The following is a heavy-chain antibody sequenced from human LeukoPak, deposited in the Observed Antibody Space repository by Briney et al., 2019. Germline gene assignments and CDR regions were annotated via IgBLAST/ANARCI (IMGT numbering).Heavy chain of an antibody. CDR3: ATKITGDHFDY. CDR2: ISSSGSTI. CDR1: GFTFSSYE. V-gene: IGHV3-48*03. D-gene: IGHD7-27*01. Sequence: QPGGSLRLSCAASGFTFSSYEMNWVRQAPGKGLEWVSYISSSGSTIYYADSVKGRFTISRDNAKNSLYLQMNSLRAKDTAVYYCATKITGDHFDYWGQGTLVTVSS. J-gene: IGHJ4*02.